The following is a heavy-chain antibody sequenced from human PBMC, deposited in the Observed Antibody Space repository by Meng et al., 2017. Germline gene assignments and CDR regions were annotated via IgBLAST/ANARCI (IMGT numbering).Heavy chain of an antibody. V-gene: IGHV3-30*01. CDR1: GFTFSSYA. CDR3: ARGRARYEYFQH. Sequence: GESLKISCAASGFTFSSYAMHWVRQAPGKGLEWVACISYDGSNKYYADSVKGRFTISRDNSKNTLYLQMNSLRAEDTAVYYCARGRARYEYFQHWGQGTLVTVSS. D-gene: IGHD6-6*01. CDR2: ISYDGSNK. J-gene: IGHJ1*01.